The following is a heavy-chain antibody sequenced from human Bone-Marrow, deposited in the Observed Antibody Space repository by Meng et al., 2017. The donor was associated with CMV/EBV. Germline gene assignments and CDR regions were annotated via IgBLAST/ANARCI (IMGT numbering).Heavy chain of an antibody. CDR1: GYTFTGYY. CDR2: INPNSGGT. D-gene: IGHD2-2*01. V-gene: IGHV1-2*02. Sequence: ASVKVSCKASGYTFTGYYMHWVRQAPGQGFEWMGWINPNSGGTNYAQKFQGRVTMTRDTSISTAYMELSRLRSDDTAVYYCARDIVVVPTPNWFDPWGQGTLVTVSS. CDR3: ARDIVVVPTPNWFDP. J-gene: IGHJ5*02.